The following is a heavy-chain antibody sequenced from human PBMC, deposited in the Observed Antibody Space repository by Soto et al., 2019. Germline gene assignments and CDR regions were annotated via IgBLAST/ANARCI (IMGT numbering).Heavy chain of an antibody. Sequence: EVQLVESGGGLVQPGGSLRLSCAASGFTVSSNYMSWVRQAPGKGLEWVSVIYSGGSTYYADSVKGRFTISRHNSKNTLDLQMNSLRAEDTAVYYCSLGDSSGYYYIDYWGQGTLVTVSS. V-gene: IGHV3-53*04. CDR1: GFTVSSNY. CDR2: IYSGGST. J-gene: IGHJ4*02. CDR3: SLGDSSGYYYIDY. D-gene: IGHD3-22*01.